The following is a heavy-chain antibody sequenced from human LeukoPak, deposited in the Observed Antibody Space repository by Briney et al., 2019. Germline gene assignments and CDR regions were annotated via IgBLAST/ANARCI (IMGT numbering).Heavy chain of an antibody. Sequence: ASVELSCKASGYSFTIYGISWVRQAPGQGLELMGWISVYNGNTTYAQKLQGRFTMTTDTSTSTAYVELRSLRSDDTAVYYCARLDGGGSGWYRFGLDYYYGMDVWGQGTTVTVSS. D-gene: IGHD6-19*01. CDR3: ARLDGGGSGWYRFGLDYYYGMDV. CDR2: ISVYNGNT. CDR1: GYSFTIYG. V-gene: IGHV1-18*01. J-gene: IGHJ6*02.